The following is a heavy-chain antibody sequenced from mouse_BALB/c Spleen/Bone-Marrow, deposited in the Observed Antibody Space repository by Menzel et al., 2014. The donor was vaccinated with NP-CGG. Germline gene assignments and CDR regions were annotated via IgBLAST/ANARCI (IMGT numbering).Heavy chain of an antibody. Sequence: EVQLQQSGPELEKPGASVKMSCKASGYSFTDYNMNWVKQSNEKSLEWIGNIDPSYGGTTYNQKFKGKATLTVDKSSSTVYMQLKSLTSEDSAVYYCARGHDGYRTWFAYWGQGTLVTVSA. J-gene: IGHJ3*01. V-gene: IGHV1-39*01. D-gene: IGHD2-3*01. CDR1: GYSFTDYN. CDR3: ARGHDGYRTWFAY. CDR2: IDPSYGGT.